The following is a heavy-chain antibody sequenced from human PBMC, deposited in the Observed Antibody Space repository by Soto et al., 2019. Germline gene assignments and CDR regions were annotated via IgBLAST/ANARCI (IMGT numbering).Heavy chain of an antibody. V-gene: IGHV5-51*01. CDR1: GYSFTSYW. Sequence: GESLKISCKGSGYSFTSYWIGWVRQMPGKGLEWMGIIYPGDSDTRYSPSFQGQVTISADKSISTAYLQWSSLKASGTAMYYCARQGSSTSRPYYYYYYGMDVWGQGTTVTVSS. CDR2: IYPGDSDT. D-gene: IGHD2-2*01. J-gene: IGHJ6*02. CDR3: ARQGSSTSRPYYYYYYGMDV.